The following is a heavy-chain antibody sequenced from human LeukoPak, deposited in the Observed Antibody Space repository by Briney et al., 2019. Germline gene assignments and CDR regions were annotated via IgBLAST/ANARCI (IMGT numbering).Heavy chain of an antibody. CDR2: FYTSGST. CDR1: GGSISSGSYY. J-gene: IGHJ4*02. D-gene: IGHD6-6*01. V-gene: IGHV4-61*02. Sequence: SETLSLTCTVSGGSISSGSYYWSWIRQPAGKGLEWIGRFYTSGSTNYNPSLKSRVTISVDTSRNQFSLKLNSVTAADTAVYYCARDRSSGPVDYWGQGTLVTVSS. CDR3: ARDRSSGPVDY.